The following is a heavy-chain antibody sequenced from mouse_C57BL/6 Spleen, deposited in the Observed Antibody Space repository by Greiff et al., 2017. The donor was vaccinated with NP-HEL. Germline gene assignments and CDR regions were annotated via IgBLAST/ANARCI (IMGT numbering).Heavy chain of an antibody. Sequence: QVQLQQSGAELARPGASVKLSCKASGYTFTSYGISWVKQRTGQGLEWIGEIYPRSGNTYYNEKFKGKATLTADKSSSTAYMELRSLTSEDSAVYFCARSGGNWGYYAMDYWGQGTSVTVSS. J-gene: IGHJ4*01. D-gene: IGHD4-1*01. CDR2: IYPRSGNT. CDR3: ARSGGNWGYYAMDY. V-gene: IGHV1-81*01. CDR1: GYTFTSYG.